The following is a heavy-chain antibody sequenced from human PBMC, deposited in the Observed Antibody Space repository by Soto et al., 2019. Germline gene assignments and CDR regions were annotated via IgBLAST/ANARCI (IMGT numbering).Heavy chain of an antibody. CDR2: IYYSGST. CDR1: GGSISSYY. D-gene: IGHD6-6*01. CDR3: ARDRGYSSSYDYYRMDV. J-gene: IGHJ6*02. V-gene: IGHV4-59*01. Sequence: SETLSLTCTVSGGSISSYYWSWIRQPPGKGLEWIGYIYYSGSTNYNPSLKSRITISVDTSKNQFSLKLSSVTAADTAVYYCARDRGYSSSYDYYRMDVWGQGTTVTVSS.